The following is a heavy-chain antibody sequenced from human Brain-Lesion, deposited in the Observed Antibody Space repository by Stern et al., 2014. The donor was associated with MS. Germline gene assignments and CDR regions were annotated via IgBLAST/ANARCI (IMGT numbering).Heavy chain of an antibody. Sequence: LLQESGPGLVKPSETLSLTCTVAGGSVSSTSYAWAWIRQPPGKGLEWIGTIYYSGNTYYSPSLKSRLTISLETSTNKFSLQLRFVTAADTAVYYCAGEGDIRYCSGGSCTGNWFDPWGQGTLVTVSS. CDR1: GGSVSSTSYA. CDR3: AGEGDIRYCSGGSCTGNWFDP. D-gene: IGHD2-15*01. J-gene: IGHJ5*02. CDR2: IYYSGNT. V-gene: IGHV4-39*01.